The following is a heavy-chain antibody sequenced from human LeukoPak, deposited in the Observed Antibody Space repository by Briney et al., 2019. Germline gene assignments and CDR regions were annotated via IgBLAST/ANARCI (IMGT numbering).Heavy chain of an antibody. V-gene: IGHV3-23*01. D-gene: IGHD2-15*01. J-gene: IGHJ4*02. CDR3: AKVGGGGYPYYFDY. CDR2: ITDSGGDT. Sequence: GGSLRLSCAASGFTFSSYVMSWVRQAPGKGLEWVSAITDSGGDTYYADSVKGRFTISRDNSKNTLYLQMNSLRAEDTAEFYCAKVGGGGYPYYFDYWGQGTLVTVSS. CDR1: GFTFSSYV.